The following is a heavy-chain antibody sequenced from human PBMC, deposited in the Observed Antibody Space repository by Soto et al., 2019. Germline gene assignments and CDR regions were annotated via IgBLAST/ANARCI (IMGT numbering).Heavy chain of an antibody. Sequence: QVQLQESGPGLVKPSGTLSLTCAVSGGSISSSNWWSWVRQPPGKGLEWIGEIYHSGSTNYNPSLKSRVTISVDKSKNQFSLKLSSVTAADTTVYYCARDGYSSSWYWGHGSFDPWGQGTLVTVSS. CDR1: GGSISSSNW. V-gene: IGHV4-4*02. CDR2: IYHSGST. J-gene: IGHJ5*02. D-gene: IGHD6-13*01. CDR3: ARDGYSSSWYWGHGSFDP.